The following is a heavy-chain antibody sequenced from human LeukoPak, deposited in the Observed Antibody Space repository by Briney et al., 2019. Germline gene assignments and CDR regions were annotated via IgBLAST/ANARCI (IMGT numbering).Heavy chain of an antibody. V-gene: IGHV1-69*13. J-gene: IGHJ5*02. CDR3: AREDIVVVPAATVTRLDP. CDR2: IIPIFGTA. D-gene: IGHD2-2*01. CDR1: GGTFSSYA. Sequence: GASVKVSCKASGGTFSSYAISWVRQAPGQGLEWMEGIIPIFGTANYAQKFQGRVTITADESTSTAYMELSSLRSEDTAVYYCAREDIVVVPAATVTRLDPWGQGTLVTVSS.